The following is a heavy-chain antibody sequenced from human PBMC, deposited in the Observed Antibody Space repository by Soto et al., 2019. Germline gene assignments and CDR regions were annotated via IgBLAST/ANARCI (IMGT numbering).Heavy chain of an antibody. V-gene: IGHV4-59*01. CDR1: GGSISSYY. D-gene: IGHD3-10*01. Sequence: SETLSLTCTVSGGSISSYYWSWIRQPPGKGLEWIGYIYYSGSTNYNPSLKSRVTISVDTSKNQFSLKLSSVTAADTAVYYCARVRGSGSQNYYMDVWGKGTTVTVSS. CDR3: ARVRGSGSQNYYMDV. CDR2: IYYSGST. J-gene: IGHJ6*03.